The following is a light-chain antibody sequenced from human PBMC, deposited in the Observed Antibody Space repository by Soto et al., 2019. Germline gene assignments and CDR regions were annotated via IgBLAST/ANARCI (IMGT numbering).Light chain of an antibody. CDR1: QSVSSSY. CDR3: QHRMFT. J-gene: IGKJ3*01. Sequence: EIVLTQSPGTLSLSPGERATLSCRASQSVSSSYLAWYQQKPGQAPRLLIYGASSSATGIPDRFSGSGSGTDFTLTISRLEPEDFAVYYWQHRMFTFGPGTKVDIK. V-gene: IGKV3-20*01. CDR2: GAS.